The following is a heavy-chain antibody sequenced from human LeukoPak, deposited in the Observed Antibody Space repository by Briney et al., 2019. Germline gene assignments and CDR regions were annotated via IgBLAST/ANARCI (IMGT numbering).Heavy chain of an antibody. D-gene: IGHD3-22*01. J-gene: IGHJ5*02. CDR2: ISAYNGNT. Sequence: ASVKVSCKASGGTFSSYAISWVRQAPGQGLEWMGWISAYNGNTNYAQKLQGRVTMTTDTSTSTAYMELRSLRSDDTAVYYCARRNYYDSSGYPWGQGTLVTVSS. CDR1: GGTFSSYA. CDR3: ARRNYYDSSGYP. V-gene: IGHV1-18*01.